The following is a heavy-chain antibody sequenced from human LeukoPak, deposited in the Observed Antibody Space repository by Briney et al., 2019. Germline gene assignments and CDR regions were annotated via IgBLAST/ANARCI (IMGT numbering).Heavy chain of an antibody. D-gene: IGHD3-22*01. CDR2: VSGSGGST. J-gene: IGHJ4*02. CDR3: AKSGAYYYDSSGYYHAQDY. V-gene: IGHV3-23*01. Sequence: GETLTLSCAASGFTFSSDAMSWVRHAPRNGLELVSVVSGSGGSTYYADSAKSRFTISRDNSKNTLFLQVTSLGAEDKAVYYCAKSGAYYYDSSGYYHAQDYWGWGTVVTVS. CDR1: GFTFSSDA.